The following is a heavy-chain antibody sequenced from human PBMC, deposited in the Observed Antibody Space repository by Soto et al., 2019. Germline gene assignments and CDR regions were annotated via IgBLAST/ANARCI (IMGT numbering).Heavy chain of an antibody. CDR1: GFTFSSYA. CDR2: ISGSGGST. J-gene: IGHJ4*02. Sequence: GGSLRLSCAASGFTFSSYAMSWVRQAPGKGLEWVSAISGSGGSTYYADSVKGRFTISRDNSKNTLYLQMNSLRADDTAIYYCAKHAGYCSSTSCYAGEDYWGQGTLVTVSS. CDR3: AKHAGYCSSTSCYAGEDY. V-gene: IGHV3-23*01. D-gene: IGHD2-2*03.